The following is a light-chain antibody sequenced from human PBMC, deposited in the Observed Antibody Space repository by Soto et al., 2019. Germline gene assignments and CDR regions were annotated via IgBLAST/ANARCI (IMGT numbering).Light chain of an antibody. CDR3: QQYNNWPRT. V-gene: IGKV3-15*01. J-gene: IGKJ1*01. CDR1: QSVSSN. CDR2: GAS. Sequence: EIVLTQSPATLSLSPGERATLSCRASQSVSSNLAWYQQKPGQAPRLLIYGASIRATGIPARFSGSGSGTEFTLTISSLQSEDFAVYYRQQYNNWPRTFGQGTKV.